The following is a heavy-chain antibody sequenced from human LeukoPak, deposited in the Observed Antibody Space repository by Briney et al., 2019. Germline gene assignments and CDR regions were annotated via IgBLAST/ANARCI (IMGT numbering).Heavy chain of an antibody. Sequence: SETLSLTCTVSGDSISNYYWSRIRQPAGTGLEWIGRIYTSGTTDYNYSLQSRVTMSIDTSKNQFSLRLGSVTAADTAVYYCARAGRNNWYGFDYWGQGSLVTVSS. CDR1: GDSISNYY. D-gene: IGHD1-1*01. CDR3: ARAGRNNWYGFDY. J-gene: IGHJ4*02. CDR2: IYTSGTT. V-gene: IGHV4-4*07.